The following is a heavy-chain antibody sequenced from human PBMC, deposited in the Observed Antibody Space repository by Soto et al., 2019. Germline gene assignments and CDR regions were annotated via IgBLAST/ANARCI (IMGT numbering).Heavy chain of an antibody. D-gene: IGHD5-18*01. CDR2: IHTSGST. CDR1: VGSISSYY. V-gene: IGHV4-4*07. Sequence: PSKTLSLTCNISVGSISSYYRNWIRQPAGKGLEWIGRIHTSGSTNYNPALKSRVTMSVDTSKTQFSLKLSSVTAADTAVFYCTRWNRYGLDYWGQGTLVIVSS. CDR3: TRWNRYGLDY. J-gene: IGHJ4*02.